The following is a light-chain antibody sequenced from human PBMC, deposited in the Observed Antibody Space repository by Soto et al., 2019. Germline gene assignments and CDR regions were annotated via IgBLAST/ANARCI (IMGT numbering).Light chain of an antibody. V-gene: IGKV3D-15*01. Sequence: DIVLTQSPDTLSASPGERATISCRASQTVGSNLAWYQQKPGQAPRLLIYGASTRASDAPARFSGSGSVTEFALTISSLQSEDFAVYYCQQHNNWPITFGQGTRLEI. J-gene: IGKJ5*01. CDR2: GAS. CDR1: QTVGSN. CDR3: QQHNNWPIT.